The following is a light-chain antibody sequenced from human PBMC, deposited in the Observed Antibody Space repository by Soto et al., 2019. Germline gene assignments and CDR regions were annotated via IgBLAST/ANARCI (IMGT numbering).Light chain of an antibody. CDR2: GAS. V-gene: IGKV3-11*01. J-gene: IGKJ5*01. CDR1: PSVTNF. CDR3: QQRSNWPPIT. Sequence: EIVLTQSPGSLSLSPGERATLSCRASPSVTNFLAWYQQKPGQAPRLLIYGASNRAAGIPARFSGSGSGTDFTLTINSLEPEDFAVYYCQQRSNWPPITFGQGTRLEI.